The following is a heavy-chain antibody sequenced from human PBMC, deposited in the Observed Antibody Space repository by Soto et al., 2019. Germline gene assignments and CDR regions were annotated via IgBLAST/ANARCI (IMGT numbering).Heavy chain of an antibody. V-gene: IGHV3-23*01. J-gene: IGHJ6*02. CDR3: AKGDIVATRIYYGMDV. D-gene: IGHD5-12*01. CDR2: ISGSGGST. Sequence: PGGSLRLSCAASGFTFSSYAMSWVRQAPGKGLEWVSAISGSGGSTYYADSVKGRFTISRDNSKNTLYLQMDSLRAEDTAVYYCAKGDIVATRIYYGMDVWGQGTTVTVSS. CDR1: GFTFSSYA.